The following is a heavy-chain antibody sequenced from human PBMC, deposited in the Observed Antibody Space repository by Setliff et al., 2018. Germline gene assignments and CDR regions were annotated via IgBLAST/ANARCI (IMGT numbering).Heavy chain of an antibody. CDR2: IYWDDDK. V-gene: IGHV2-5*02. CDR3: ARIAVAGYYYYYGMDV. D-gene: IGHD6-19*01. Sequence: SGPTLVNPPQTLTLTCAFSGFSLSTSGVGVGWIRQPPGKALEWLALIYWDDDKRYSPSLKSRLTITKDTSKNQVVLTMTNMDPVDTATYYCARIAVAGYYYYYGMDVWGQGTTVTVSS. J-gene: IGHJ6*02. CDR1: GFSLSTSGVG.